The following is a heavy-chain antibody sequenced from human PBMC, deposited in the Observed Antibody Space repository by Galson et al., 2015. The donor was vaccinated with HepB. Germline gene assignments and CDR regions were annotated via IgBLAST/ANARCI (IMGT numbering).Heavy chain of an antibody. CDR3: ARGLTIFCFDY. D-gene: IGHD3-9*01. CDR1: GFTVSSNY. J-gene: IGHJ4*02. CDR2: IYSGGST. Sequence: SLRLSCAASGFTVSSNYMSWVRQAPGKGLEWVSVIYSGGSTYYADSVKGRFTISRDNSKNTLYLQMNSLRAEDTAVYYCARGLTIFCFDYWGQGTLVTVSS. V-gene: IGHV3-66*01.